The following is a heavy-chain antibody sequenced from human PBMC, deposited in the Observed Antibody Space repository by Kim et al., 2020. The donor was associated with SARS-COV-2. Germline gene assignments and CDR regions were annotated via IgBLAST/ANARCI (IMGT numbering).Heavy chain of an antibody. Sequence: SETLSLTCTVSGGSISSYYWSWIRQPSGKGLEWIGYIYYSENTNYNPSLRSRVTISVDTSMNQFSLKLSSVTAADTAVYYCARSIPERDYDFWSGYQQNFYYYGMDVWGQGTTVTVSS. D-gene: IGHD3-3*01. J-gene: IGHJ6*02. CDR2: IYYSENT. V-gene: IGHV4-59*01. CDR3: ARSIPERDYDFWSGYQQNFYYYGMDV. CDR1: GGSISSYY.